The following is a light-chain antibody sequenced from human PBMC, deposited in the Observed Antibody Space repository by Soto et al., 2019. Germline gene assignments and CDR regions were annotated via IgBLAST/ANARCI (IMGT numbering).Light chain of an antibody. CDR3: QQYNNWPPIT. CDR1: QSIGSG. Sequence: IVMRQSPALLSGSPGERASLSCRASQSIGSGLAWYQQKPGQAPRLLIYGTSTRAPGIPPRFSVSGSGTEFTPTISSLQSEDFALYYCQQYNNWPPITFGQGTKVDI. J-gene: IGKJ1*01. V-gene: IGKV3-15*01. CDR2: GTS.